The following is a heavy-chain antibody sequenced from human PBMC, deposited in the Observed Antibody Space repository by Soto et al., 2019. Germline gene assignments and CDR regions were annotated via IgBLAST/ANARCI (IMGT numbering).Heavy chain of an antibody. CDR1: GYTFTGYY. CDR2: VNPNSGGT. J-gene: IGHJ4*02. D-gene: IGHD3-22*01. Sequence: VASVKVSCKASGYTFTGYYMHWVRQAPGQGLEWMGWVNPNSGGTNYAQKFQGRVTMTRDTSISTAYMELSRLRSDDTAVYYCAREGGSRAYYYDSSGHWGQGTLVTVSS. V-gene: IGHV1-2*02. CDR3: AREGGSRAYYYDSSGH.